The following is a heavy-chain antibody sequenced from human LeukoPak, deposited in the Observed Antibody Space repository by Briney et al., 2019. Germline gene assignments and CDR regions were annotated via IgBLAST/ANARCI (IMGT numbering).Heavy chain of an antibody. CDR1: GGSLSSYY. CDR3: ARDILVRAGGSIADDY. CDR2: IYYSGST. J-gene: IGHJ4*02. V-gene: IGHV4-59*01. Sequence: SETLSLTCTVSGGSLSSYYWSWIRQPPGKGLEWIGYIYYSGSTNYNPSLKSRVTISVDTSKNQFSLKLSSVTAADTAVYYCARDILVRAGGSIADDYWGQGTLVTVSS. D-gene: IGHD2-15*01.